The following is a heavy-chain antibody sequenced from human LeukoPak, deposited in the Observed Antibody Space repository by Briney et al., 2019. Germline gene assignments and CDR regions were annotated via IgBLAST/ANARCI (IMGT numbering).Heavy chain of an antibody. Sequence: ASVTVSCKASGYTFTSYAMHWVRQAPGQRLEWMGWINAGNGNTKYSQKFQGRVTITRDTSASTAYMELSSLRSEDTAVYYCARAQTYYYDSSGYYPLDYWGQGTLVTVSS. CDR3: ARAQTYYYDSSGYYPLDY. D-gene: IGHD3-22*01. V-gene: IGHV1-3*01. CDR2: INAGNGNT. J-gene: IGHJ4*02. CDR1: GYTFTSYA.